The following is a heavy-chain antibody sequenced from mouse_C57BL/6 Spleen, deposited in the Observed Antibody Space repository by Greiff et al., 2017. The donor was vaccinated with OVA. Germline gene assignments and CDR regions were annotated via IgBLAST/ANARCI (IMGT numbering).Heavy chain of an antibody. Sequence: LVDPGASVKISCKASGYAFSSSWMNWVKQRPGKGLEWIGRIYPGDGDTNYNGKFKGKATLTADKSSSTAYMQLSSLTSEDSAVYFCARSGPSWFAYWGQGTLVTVSA. CDR1: GYAFSSSW. CDR3: ARSGPSWFAY. D-gene: IGHD4-1*01. V-gene: IGHV1-82*01. J-gene: IGHJ3*01. CDR2: IYPGDGDT.